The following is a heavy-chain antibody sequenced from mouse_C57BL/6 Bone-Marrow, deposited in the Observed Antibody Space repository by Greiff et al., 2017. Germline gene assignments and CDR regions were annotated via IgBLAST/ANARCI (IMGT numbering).Heavy chain of an antibody. D-gene: IGHD2-5*01. V-gene: IGHV1-64*01. CDR1: GYTFTSYW. CDR2: IHPNSGST. J-gene: IGHJ4*01. Sequence: QVQLQQPGAELVKPGASVKLSCKASGYTFTSYWMHWVKQRPGQGLEWIGMIHPNSGSTNYNEKFKSKATLTVDKSSSTAYMQLSSLTSEDSAVYYCARAYSNSPYAMDYWGQGTSVTVSS. CDR3: ARAYSNSPYAMDY.